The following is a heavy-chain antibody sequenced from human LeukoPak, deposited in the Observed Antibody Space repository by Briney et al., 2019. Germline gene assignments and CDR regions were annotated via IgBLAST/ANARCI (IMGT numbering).Heavy chain of an antibody. J-gene: IGHJ4*02. V-gene: IGHV1-8*01. Sequence: ASVKVSCKASGYTFTSYDINWVRQATGQGLEWMGWMNPNSGNTGYAQKLQGRVTMTRNTSISTAYMELSSLRSEDTAVYYCARRHYDYVWGSYRLSDWGQGTLVTVSS. D-gene: IGHD3-16*02. CDR1: GYTFTSYD. CDR2: MNPNSGNT. CDR3: ARRHYDYVWGSYRLSD.